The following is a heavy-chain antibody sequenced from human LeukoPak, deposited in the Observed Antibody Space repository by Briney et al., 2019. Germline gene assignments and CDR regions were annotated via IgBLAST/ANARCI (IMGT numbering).Heavy chain of an antibody. J-gene: IGHJ5*02. CDR2: INHSGST. Sequence: GSLRLSCTASGFTFSGYYWSWIRQPPGKGLEWIGEINHSGSTNYNPSLKSRVTISVDTSKNQFSLKLSSVTAADTAVYYCARARYQLLSFGWFDPWGQGTLVTVSS. V-gene: IGHV4-34*01. CDR1: GFTFSGYY. CDR3: ARARYQLLSFGWFDP. D-gene: IGHD2-2*01.